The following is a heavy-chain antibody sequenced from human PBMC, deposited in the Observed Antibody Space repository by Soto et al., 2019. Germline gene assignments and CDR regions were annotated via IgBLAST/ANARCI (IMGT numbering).Heavy chain of an antibody. CDR2: ISGGGGNT. D-gene: IGHD6-6*01. CDR1: GFTFSNYA. V-gene: IGHV3-23*01. Sequence: EVQLLESGGGLVQPGGSLRLSCAASGFTFSNYAMSWVRQTPGKGLEWVSTISGGGGNTYYPDSVKGRFTISRDNSKDTVSLQMNSLRAEDTAIYYCAKESIGRGADYWGQGALVTVTS. J-gene: IGHJ4*02. CDR3: AKESIGRGADY.